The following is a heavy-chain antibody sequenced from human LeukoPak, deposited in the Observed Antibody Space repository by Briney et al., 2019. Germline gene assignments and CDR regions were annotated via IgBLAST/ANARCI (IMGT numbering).Heavy chain of an antibody. V-gene: IGHV3-23*01. CDR1: GFTFSNYG. CDR3: ARDLGLDHYSSSRQDY. D-gene: IGHD6-13*01. Sequence: GGSLRLSCAASGFTFSNYGMSWVRQAPGKGLEWVSGISDTGGTTHYADSVKGRFTISRDNAKNSLYLQMNSLRAEDTAVYYCARDLGLDHYSSSRQDYWGQGTLVTVSS. CDR2: ISDTGGTT. J-gene: IGHJ4*02.